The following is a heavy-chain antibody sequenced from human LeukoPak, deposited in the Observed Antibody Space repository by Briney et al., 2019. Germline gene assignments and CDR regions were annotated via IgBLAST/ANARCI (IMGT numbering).Heavy chain of an antibody. J-gene: IGHJ6*03. CDR3: ARALLDYSKGYYYYYMDV. CDR1: GGPITSGGYC. D-gene: IGHD4-11*01. V-gene: IGHV4-31*03. Sequence: SQTLSLTCTVSGGPITSGGYCWGWIRQHPGKGLEWIGYIYYSGSTYYNPSLKSRVTISVDTSKNQFSLKLSSVTAADTAVYYCARALLDYSKGYYYYYMDVWGKGTTVTVSS. CDR2: IYYSGST.